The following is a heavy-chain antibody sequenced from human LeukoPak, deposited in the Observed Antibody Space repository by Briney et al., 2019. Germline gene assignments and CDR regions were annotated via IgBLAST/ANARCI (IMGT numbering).Heavy chain of an antibody. CDR1: GGSISSYY. J-gene: IGHJ2*01. CDR3: ARAPLEMATNYWYFDL. D-gene: IGHD5-24*01. V-gene: IGHV4-59*01. CDR2: IYYSGST. Sequence: SETLSLTCTVSGGSISSYYWSWIRQPPGKGLEWIGYIYYSGSTSYNPSLKSRVTISVDTSKNQFSLKLSSVTAADTAVYYCARAPLEMATNYWYFDLWGRGTLVTVSS.